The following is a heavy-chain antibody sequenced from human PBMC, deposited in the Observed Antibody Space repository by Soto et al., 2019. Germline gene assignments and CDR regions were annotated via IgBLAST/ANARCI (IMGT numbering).Heavy chain of an antibody. CDR2: INHSGSA. J-gene: IGHJ4*02. D-gene: IGHD3-10*01. Sequence: PSETLSLTCAVYGESFSGYIWTWISQTPGKGLQWIGQINHSGSASYNPSLKSRVTISRDNSEKMLYLQMDDLRVDDTALYYCASTQFLVIIARGNYWGQGIPVSVSS. V-gene: IGHV4-34*01. CDR3: ASTQFLVIIARGNY. CDR1: GESFSGYI.